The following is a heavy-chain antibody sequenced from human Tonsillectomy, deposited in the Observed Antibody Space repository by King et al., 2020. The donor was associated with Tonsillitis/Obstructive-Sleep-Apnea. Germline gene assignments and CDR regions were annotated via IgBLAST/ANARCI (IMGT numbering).Heavy chain of an antibody. CDR3: ARGPSRGYFDY. V-gene: IGHV1-46*01. J-gene: IGHJ4*02. CDR2: INTIGGFT. Sequence: QLVQSGAEMKKPGASVKVSCKTSEYTFTSYDMHWVRQAPGQGLEWMGIINTIGGFTSYAQKCQDRVSMTRDTSTSTVYIDLSSLRSEDTAVYYCARGPSRGYFDYWGQGTLVTVSS. CDR1: EYTFTSYD.